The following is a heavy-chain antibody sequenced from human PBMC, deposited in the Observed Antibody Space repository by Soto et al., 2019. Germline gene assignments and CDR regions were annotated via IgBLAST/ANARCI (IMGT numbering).Heavy chain of an antibody. V-gene: IGHV4-30-4*01. CDR1: GGFIDSGAYY. Sequence: QVQLQESGPGLVRPSQTLSLTCTVSGGFIDSGAYYWSWIRQPPGKGLEWIGYIYYDGNSYYNPSLKSRITISVDTSKNQFSLKLRSVTAADSAVYYCVRHVPPAAIPAYYSGLDVWGQGTTVTVSS. CDR3: VRHVPPAAIPAYYSGLDV. CDR2: IYYDGNS. J-gene: IGHJ6*02. D-gene: IGHD2-2*02.